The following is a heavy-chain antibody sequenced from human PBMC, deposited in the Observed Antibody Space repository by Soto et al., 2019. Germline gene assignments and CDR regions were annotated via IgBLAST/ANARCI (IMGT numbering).Heavy chain of an antibody. CDR3: AKDMKWGGMTTIHYFDS. Sequence: GGSLRLSCAASGFTVDDYAMHWVRQAPGKGLEWVSGISWNSETIDYADSVKGRFTISRDNAKSSLFLQMNSLRPDDTALYYCAKDMKWGGMTTIHYFDSWGQGTLVTVS. D-gene: IGHD4-17*01. V-gene: IGHV3-9*01. J-gene: IGHJ4*02. CDR2: ISWNSETI. CDR1: GFTVDDYA.